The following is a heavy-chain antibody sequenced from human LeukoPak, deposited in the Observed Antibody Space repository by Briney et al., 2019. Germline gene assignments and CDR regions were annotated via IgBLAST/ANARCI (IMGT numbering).Heavy chain of an antibody. CDR3: ARVRYYDSSTDY. V-gene: IGHV3-11*01. D-gene: IGHD3-22*01. J-gene: IGHJ4*02. CDR2: ISSSGSTI. Sequence: GGSLRLSCAASGFTFSDYYMNWIRQAPGKGLEWVSYISSSGSTIYYADSVKGRFTISRDNAKNSLYLQMNSLRAEDTAVYYCARVRYYDSSTDYWGQGTLVTVSS. CDR1: GFTFSDYY.